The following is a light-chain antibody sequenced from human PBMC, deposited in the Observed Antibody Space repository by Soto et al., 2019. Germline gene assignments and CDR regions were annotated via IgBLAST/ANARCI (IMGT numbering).Light chain of an antibody. V-gene: IGKV1-17*01. J-gene: IGKJ1*01. Sequence: DIQMTQSPSSLSASVGDRVTITCRASQAIRNTLGWYQQKAGKAPKRLIYAASSLQSGVPSRFSGSGSGTEFTLTISSLEPEDFAVYYCQLYGRSPTFGQGTKVEI. CDR1: QAIRNT. CDR2: AAS. CDR3: QLYGRSPT.